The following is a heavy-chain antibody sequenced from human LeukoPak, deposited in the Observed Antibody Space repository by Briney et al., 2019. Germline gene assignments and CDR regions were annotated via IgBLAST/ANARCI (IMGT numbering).Heavy chain of an antibody. V-gene: IGHV3-21*04. CDR1: GFTFSSYS. CDR2: ISSSSSYI. CDR3: AKEGNPNYYDSSGDPFDI. D-gene: IGHD3-22*01. Sequence: PGGSLRPSCAASGFTFSSYSMNWVRQAPGKELEWVSSISSSSSYIYYADSVKGRFTISRDNAKNSLYLQMNSLRAEDTAVYYCAKEGNPNYYDSSGDPFDIWGQGTMVTVSS. J-gene: IGHJ3*02.